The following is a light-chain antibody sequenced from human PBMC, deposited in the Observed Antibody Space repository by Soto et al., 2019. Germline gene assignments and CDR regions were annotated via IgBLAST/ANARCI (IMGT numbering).Light chain of an antibody. CDR1: SSDIGNYNY. Sequence: QSALTQPASVSGSPGQSITISCTGTSSDIGNYNYVSWYQQHPGKAPKLIIYEVNNRPSGVSNRFSGSKSDNTASLTISGLQSEDEADYYCAAWDDSLNGPVFGGGTKLTVL. CDR3: AAWDDSLNGPV. J-gene: IGLJ2*01. CDR2: EVN. V-gene: IGLV2-14*01.